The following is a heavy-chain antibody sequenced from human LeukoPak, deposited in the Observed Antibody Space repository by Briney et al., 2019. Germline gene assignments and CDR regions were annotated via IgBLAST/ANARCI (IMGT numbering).Heavy chain of an antibody. CDR3: AREPYSSSSAGSFDY. D-gene: IGHD6-6*01. Sequence: SETLSLTCTVSGGSIRSSSHYWSWIRQPPGKGLEWIGYIYYSGSTNYNPSLKSRVTISVDTSKNQFSLKLSSVTAADTAVYYCAREPYSSSSAGSFDYWGQGTLVTVSS. CDR2: IYYSGST. V-gene: IGHV4-61*01. J-gene: IGHJ4*02. CDR1: GGSIRSSSHY.